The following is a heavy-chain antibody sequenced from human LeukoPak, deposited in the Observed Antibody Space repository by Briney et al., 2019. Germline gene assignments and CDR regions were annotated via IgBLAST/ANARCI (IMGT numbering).Heavy chain of an antibody. Sequence: PGGSLRLSCAASGFTFSSYWMHWVRQAPGKGLVWVSRISSDRSSSRYADSVKGRFTISRDNAKNTLYLQMNSLRAEDTAVYYCTSPGYCSSTSCPFDYWGRGTLVTVSS. CDR1: GFTFSSYW. J-gene: IGHJ4*02. D-gene: IGHD2-2*03. V-gene: IGHV3-74*01. CDR2: ISSDRSSS. CDR3: TSPGYCSSTSCPFDY.